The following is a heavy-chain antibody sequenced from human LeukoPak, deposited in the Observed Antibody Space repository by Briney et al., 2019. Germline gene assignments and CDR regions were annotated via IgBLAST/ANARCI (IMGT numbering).Heavy chain of an antibody. J-gene: IGHJ4*02. D-gene: IGHD3-10*01. CDR3: ARVQGYVTMVRGVPDY. Sequence: SETLSLTCTVSGGSISSYYWSWIRQPPGKGLEWIGYIYYNGSTNYNPSLKSRVTISVDTSKNQFSLKLSSVTAADTAVYYCARVQGYVTMVRGVPDYWGQGTLVTVSS. CDR1: GGSISSYY. CDR2: IYYNGST. V-gene: IGHV4-59*01.